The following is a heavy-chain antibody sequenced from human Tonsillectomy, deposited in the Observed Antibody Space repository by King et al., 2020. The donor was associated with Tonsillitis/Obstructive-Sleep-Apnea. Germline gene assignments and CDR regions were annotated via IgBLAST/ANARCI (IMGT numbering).Heavy chain of an antibody. CDR2: ISGSGGST. J-gene: IGHJ4*02. CDR1: GFTFISYA. V-gene: IGHV3-23*04. D-gene: IGHD3-3*01. Sequence: GQLVQSGGGLVQPGGSLRLSCAASGFTFISYAMSWVRQAPGKGLEWVSAISGSGGSTHYADSVKGRFTISRDNSKNTLYLQMNSLRAEDTAVYYCATGSEGDFWSGYPGVYWGQGTLVAVSS. CDR3: ATGSEGDFWSGYPGVY.